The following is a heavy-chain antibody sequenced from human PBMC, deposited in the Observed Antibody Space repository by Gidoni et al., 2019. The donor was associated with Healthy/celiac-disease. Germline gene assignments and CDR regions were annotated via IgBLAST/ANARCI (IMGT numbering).Heavy chain of an antibody. D-gene: IGHD6-13*01. CDR2: IWYDGSNK. V-gene: IGHV3-33*01. CDR3: ARGVEGSWTVDY. Sequence: QVQLVESGGGVVQPGRSLRLSCAASGFTFSSYGMHWVRQAPGKGLEWVAVIWYDGSNKYYADSVKGRFTISRDNSKNTLYLQMNSLRAEDTAVYYCARGVEGSWTVDYWGQGTLVTVSS. J-gene: IGHJ4*02. CDR1: GFTFSSYG.